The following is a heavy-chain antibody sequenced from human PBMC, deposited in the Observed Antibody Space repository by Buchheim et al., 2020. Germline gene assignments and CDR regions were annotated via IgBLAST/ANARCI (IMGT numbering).Heavy chain of an antibody. CDR2: ISGSGGST. V-gene: IGHV3-23*01. CDR1: GFTFSSYA. J-gene: IGHJ4*02. D-gene: IGHD5-12*01. CDR3: AKDLSFWWLRLESPVDY. Sequence: EVQLLESGGGLVQPGGSLRLSCAASGFTFSSYAMSWVRQAPGKGLEWVSAISGSGGSTYYADSVKGRFTISRGNSKNTLYLQMNSLRAEDTAVYYCAKDLSFWWLRLESPVDYWGQGTL.